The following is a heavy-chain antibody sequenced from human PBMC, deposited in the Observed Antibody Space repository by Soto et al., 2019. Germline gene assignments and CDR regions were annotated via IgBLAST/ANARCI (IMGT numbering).Heavy chain of an antibody. CDR2: ISAYNGNT. V-gene: IGHV1-18*01. J-gene: IGHJ4*02. CDR1: GYTFTNYG. Sequence: ASVKVSCKASGYTFTNYGITWVRQAPGQGLEWMGWISAYNGNTNYAQKLQGRVTMTTDTSTSTAYMELRSLRSDDTAVYYCARSEVPAAIFDYWGQGTLVTVSS. D-gene: IGHD2-2*01. CDR3: ARSEVPAAIFDY.